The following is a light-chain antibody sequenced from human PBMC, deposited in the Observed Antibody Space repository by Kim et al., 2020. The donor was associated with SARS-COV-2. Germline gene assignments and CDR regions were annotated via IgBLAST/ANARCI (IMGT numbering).Light chain of an antibody. V-gene: IGKV3-15*01. CDR1: QSVSSN. CDR3: QQYNNRTASNT. Sequence: EIVMTQSPATLSVSPGERATLSCRASQSVSSNLAWYQQKPGQAPRLLIYGASTRATGIPARFSGSGSGTEFTLTISSLQSEDFAVYYCQQYNNRTASNTLGEGTRRESK. CDR2: GAS. J-gene: IGKJ5*01.